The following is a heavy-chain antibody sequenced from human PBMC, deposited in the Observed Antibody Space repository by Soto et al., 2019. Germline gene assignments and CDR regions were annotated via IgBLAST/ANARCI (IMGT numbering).Heavy chain of an antibody. J-gene: IGHJ4*02. CDR1: GFTFSDAW. CDR2: FKSKTDGGTI. Sequence: EVQLVESGGGLVKPGESLRLSCAASGFTFSDAWMSWVRQAPGKGLEWVGRFKSKTDGGTIDYAAPVKGRFTISRDDSKNMLYLKMNSLKTEDTAVYFCTTDEWSWGQGTLVTVSS. D-gene: IGHD3-3*01. V-gene: IGHV3-15*01. CDR3: TTDEWS.